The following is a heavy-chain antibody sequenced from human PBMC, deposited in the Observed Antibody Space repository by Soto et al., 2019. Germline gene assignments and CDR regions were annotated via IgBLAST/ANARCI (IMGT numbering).Heavy chain of an antibody. CDR2: IIPIFGTA. J-gene: IGHJ6*02. CDR3: ASRAHTYYDFWSGYYDYYYYGMDV. Sequence: QVQLVQSGAEVKKPGSSVKVSCKASGGTFSSYAISWVRQAPGQGLEWMGGIIPIFGTANNAQKFQGRVTITAEESTSTAYMELSSLRYEDTDVYYCASRAHTYYDFWSGYYDYYYYGMDVWGQGTTVTVSS. D-gene: IGHD3-3*01. CDR1: GGTFSSYA. V-gene: IGHV1-69*01.